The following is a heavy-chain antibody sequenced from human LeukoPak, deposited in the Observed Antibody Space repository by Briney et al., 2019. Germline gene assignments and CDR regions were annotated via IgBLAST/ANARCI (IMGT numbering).Heavy chain of an antibody. J-gene: IGHJ6*04. V-gene: IGHV1-2*04. Sequence: ASVKVSCKPSGYTFTGYYMHWVRQAPGHGLEWMGWINPNSGGTNYAQKFQGWVTMTRDTSISTAYMGLSRLRSDDTAVYYCARGNVAAAGIFYYYYGMDVWGKGTTVTVSS. CDR3: ARGNVAAAGIFYYYYGMDV. D-gene: IGHD6-13*01. CDR2: INPNSGGT. CDR1: GYTFTGYY.